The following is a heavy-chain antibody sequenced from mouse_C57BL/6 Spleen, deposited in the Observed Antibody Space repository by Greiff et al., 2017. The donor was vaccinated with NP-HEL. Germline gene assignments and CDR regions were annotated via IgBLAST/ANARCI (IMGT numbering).Heavy chain of an antibody. Sequence: VQLQQSGPELVKPGASVKISCKASGYAFSSSWMNWVKQRPGKGLEWIGRIYPGDGDTNYNGKFKGKATLTADKSSSTAYMQLSSLTSEDAAVYFCARTGSSHDYRGQGTTLTVSS. CDR1: GYAFSSSW. CDR2: IYPGDGDT. CDR3: ARTGSSHDY. J-gene: IGHJ2*01. V-gene: IGHV1-82*01. D-gene: IGHD1-1*01.